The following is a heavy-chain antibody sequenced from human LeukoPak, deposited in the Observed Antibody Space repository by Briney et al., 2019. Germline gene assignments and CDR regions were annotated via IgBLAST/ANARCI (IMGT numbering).Heavy chain of an antibody. CDR1: GYTFTSYY. V-gene: IGHV1-46*04. CDR3: ARDATRDGSENWFDP. J-gene: IGHJ5*02. CDR2: INPSGGST. Sequence: ASVKVSCKASGYTFTSYYMHWVRQAPGQGLEWMGIINPSGGSTSYAQKLQGRVTMTRDTSTSTVYMELRSLRSEDTAVYYCARDATRDGSENWFDPWGQGPLVTVSS. D-gene: IGHD5-24*01.